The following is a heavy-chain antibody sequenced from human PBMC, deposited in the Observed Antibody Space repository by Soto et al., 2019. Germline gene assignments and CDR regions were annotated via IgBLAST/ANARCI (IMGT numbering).Heavy chain of an antibody. D-gene: IGHD3-10*01. CDR3: ARGAWFGENYGMDV. J-gene: IGHJ6*02. CDR2: IIPMLGIA. Sequence: QVQLVQSGAEVKKPGSSVKVSCKASGGTFSSYTISWVRQAPGLGLEWMGRIIPMLGIANYAQKFQGRVTIPADKSTSTADMELSSLRSEDTAVYYCARGAWFGENYGMDVWGQGTTVTVSS. CDR1: GGTFSSYT. V-gene: IGHV1-69*02.